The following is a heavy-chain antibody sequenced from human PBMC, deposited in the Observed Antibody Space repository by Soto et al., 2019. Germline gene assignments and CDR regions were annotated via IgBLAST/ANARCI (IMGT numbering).Heavy chain of an antibody. CDR2: ISYDGSNK. D-gene: IGHD6-13*01. Sequence: HPGGSLRLSCAASGFTFSSYGMHWVRQAPGKGLEWVAVISYDGSNKYYADSVKGRFTISRDNSKNTLYLQMNSLRAEDTAVYYCAKDRKQLVLALDYWGQGTLVTVS. V-gene: IGHV3-30*18. CDR1: GFTFSSYG. CDR3: AKDRKQLVLALDY. J-gene: IGHJ4*02.